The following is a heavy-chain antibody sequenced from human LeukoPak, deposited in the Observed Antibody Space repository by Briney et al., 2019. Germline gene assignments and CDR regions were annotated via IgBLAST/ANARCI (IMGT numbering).Heavy chain of an antibody. J-gene: IGHJ4*02. D-gene: IGHD6-19*01. CDR2: IYYSGST. CDR1: GGSISSGGYS. CDR3: ASIAVAGTGAYFDY. Sequence: SQTLSLTCAVSGGSISSGGYSWSWIRQPPGKGLEWIGYIYYSGSTYYNPSLKSRVTISVDTSKNQFSLKLSSVTAADTAVYYCASIAVAGTGAYFDYWGQGTLVTVSS. V-gene: IGHV4-31*11.